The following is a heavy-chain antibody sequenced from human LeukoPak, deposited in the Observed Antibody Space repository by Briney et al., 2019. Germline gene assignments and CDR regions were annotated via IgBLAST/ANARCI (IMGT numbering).Heavy chain of an antibody. Sequence: GGSLRLSCAASGFTFSSYSMNWVRQAPGKGLEWVSGISWNSGSIGYADSVKGRFTISRDNAKNSLYLQMNSLRAEDTALYYCAKSPSSDWYFDLWGRGTLVTVSS. CDR3: AKSPSSDWYFDL. J-gene: IGHJ2*01. CDR1: GFTFSSYS. V-gene: IGHV3-9*01. CDR2: ISWNSGSI.